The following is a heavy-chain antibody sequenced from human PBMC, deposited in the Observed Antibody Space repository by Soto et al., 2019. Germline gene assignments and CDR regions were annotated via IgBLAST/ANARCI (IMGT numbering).Heavy chain of an antibody. V-gene: IGHV1-69*12. CDR2: IIPIFGTV. CDR3: ARGNHRWRQLWYFDL. CDR1: GGTFSNYP. D-gene: IGHD5-12*01. Sequence: QVQLVQSGAEVKKPGSSVKVSCKASGGTFSNYPISWVRQAPGQGLEWMGGIIPIFGTVNYAHKFQGRVTITANQSTSTAYMEQSSLRSEDTAVYYCARGNHRWRQLWYFDLWGRGTLVTVSS. J-gene: IGHJ2*01.